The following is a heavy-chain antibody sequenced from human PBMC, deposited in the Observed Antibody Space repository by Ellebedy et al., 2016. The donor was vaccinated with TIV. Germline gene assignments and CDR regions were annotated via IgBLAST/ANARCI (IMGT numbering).Heavy chain of an antibody. J-gene: IGHJ4*02. CDR1: GYTLTSYY. CDR2: INPSAGST. Sequence: ASVKVSCXASGYTLTSYYMHWVRQAPGQGLEYMGIINPSAGSTTYAQKFQGRVTMTRDTSTSTVYMELSSLRSEDTAVYYCARVERGGRVDYWGQGTLVTVSS. V-gene: IGHV1-46*01. D-gene: IGHD1-26*01. CDR3: ARVERGGRVDY.